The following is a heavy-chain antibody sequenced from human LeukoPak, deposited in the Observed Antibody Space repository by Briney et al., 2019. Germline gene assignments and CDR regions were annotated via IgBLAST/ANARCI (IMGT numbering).Heavy chain of an antibody. J-gene: IGHJ4*02. Sequence: GGSLRLSCAASGFTFSSCAMHWVRQAPGKGLEWVALIWYDGSNKYYADSVRGRFTISRDNSKNTLYLQMNSLRAEDTAVYYCAKVVYSGYGPADYWGQGTLVTVSS. V-gene: IGHV3-33*06. CDR2: IWYDGSNK. CDR1: GFTFSSCA. D-gene: IGHD5-12*01. CDR3: AKVVYSGYGPADY.